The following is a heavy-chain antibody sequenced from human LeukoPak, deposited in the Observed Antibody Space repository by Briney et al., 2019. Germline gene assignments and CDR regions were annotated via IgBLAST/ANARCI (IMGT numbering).Heavy chain of an antibody. CDR1: GGSVSSGSYY. D-gene: IGHD6-19*01. V-gene: IGHV4-61*01. CDR2: IYYSGST. CDR3: ARDHSSGWFDY. J-gene: IGHJ4*02. Sequence: SETLSLTCTVSGGSVSSGSYYWSWIRQPPGTGLEWIGYIYYSGSTNYNPSLKSRVTISVDTSKNQFSLKLSSVTAADTAVYYCARDHSSGWFDYWGQGTLVTVSS.